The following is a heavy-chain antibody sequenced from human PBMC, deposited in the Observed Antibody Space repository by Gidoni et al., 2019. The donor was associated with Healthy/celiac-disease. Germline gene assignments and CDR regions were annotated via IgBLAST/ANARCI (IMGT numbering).Heavy chain of an antibody. CDR2: MRGSGGST. V-gene: IGHV3-23*01. CDR1: GFTFSSYA. CDR3: AKAGRIAPHGAEKPDAFDI. Sequence: EVQLLESGGGLVQPGGSLRLSCAASGFTFSSYAMSWVRQAPGKGLEGVSAMRGSGGSTYYADSVKGRFTISRDNSKNTLYLQMNSLRAEDTAVYYCAKAGRIAPHGAEKPDAFDIWGQGTMVTVSS. J-gene: IGHJ3*02. D-gene: IGHD6-13*01.